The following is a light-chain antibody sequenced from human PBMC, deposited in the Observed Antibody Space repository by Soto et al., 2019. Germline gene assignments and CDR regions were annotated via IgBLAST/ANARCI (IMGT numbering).Light chain of an antibody. CDR3: QSYDSSLSGYVV. CDR2: GNS. CDR1: SSNIGAGYD. Sequence: QAVVTQPHSVSGAPGQRVTISCTGSSSNIGAGYDVHWYQQLPGTAPKLLIYGNSNRPSGVPDRFSGSKSGTSASLAITGLQAEDEAYYYCQSYDSSLSGYVVFGGGTKLTVL. V-gene: IGLV1-40*01. J-gene: IGLJ2*01.